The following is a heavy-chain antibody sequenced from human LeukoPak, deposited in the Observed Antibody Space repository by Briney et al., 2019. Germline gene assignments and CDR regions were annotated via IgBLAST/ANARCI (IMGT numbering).Heavy chain of an antibody. Sequence: GGSLRLSCVVSGITFSGYSMIWVRQAPGERLEWVSGIGSDGDKYHADSVKGRFAISRDNSKNTLYLQMNRLRAEDTAVYYCAKSSEMATMFFDYWGQGTLVTVSS. CDR2: IGSDGDK. J-gene: IGHJ4*02. V-gene: IGHV3-23*01. D-gene: IGHD5-24*01. CDR1: GITFSGYS. CDR3: AKSSEMATMFFDY.